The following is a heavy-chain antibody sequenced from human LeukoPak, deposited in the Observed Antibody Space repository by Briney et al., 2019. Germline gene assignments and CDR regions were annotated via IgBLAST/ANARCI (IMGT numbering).Heavy chain of an antibody. J-gene: IGHJ4*02. Sequence: KPSETLSLTCAVYGGSFSGYYWSWIRQPPGKGLEWIGEINHSGSTNYNPSLKSRVTISVDTSKNQFSLKLSSVTAADTAVYYCARSKGSYYDSSDQGGALDYWGQGTLVTVSS. CDR2: INHSGST. CDR3: ARSKGSYYDSSDQGGALDY. D-gene: IGHD3-22*01. V-gene: IGHV4-34*01. CDR1: GGSFSGYY.